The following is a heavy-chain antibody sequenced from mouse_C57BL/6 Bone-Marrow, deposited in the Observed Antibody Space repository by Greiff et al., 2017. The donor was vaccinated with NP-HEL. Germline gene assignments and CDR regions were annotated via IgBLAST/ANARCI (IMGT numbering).Heavy chain of an antibody. CDR1: GYTFTSYW. CDR3: AREDYYGSSPWFAY. V-gene: IGHV1-50*01. CDR2: IDPSDSYT. J-gene: IGHJ3*01. D-gene: IGHD1-1*01. Sequence: QVQLQQPGAELVKPGASVKLSCKASGYTFTSYWMQWVKQRPGQGLEWIGEIDPSDSYTNYNQKFKGKATLTVDTSSSTAYMQLSSLTSEDSAVYYCAREDYYGSSPWFAYWGRGTLVTVSA.